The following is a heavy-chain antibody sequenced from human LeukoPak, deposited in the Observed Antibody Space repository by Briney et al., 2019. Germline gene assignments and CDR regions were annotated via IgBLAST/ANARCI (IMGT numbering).Heavy chain of an antibody. D-gene: IGHD6-19*01. J-gene: IGHJ3*01. CDR2: INPSGNT. CDR1: AGSISTYY. CDR3: ARGGAQWLVEDSFDV. Sequence: SETLSLTCTVSAGSISTYYWGCIRQPAGKGLEWIGHINPSGNTNYNPSLKSRVSMSIDTSKNQFSLNLNSVTAADTAVYYCARGGAQWLVEDSFDVWGQGTMVTVSS. V-gene: IGHV4-4*07.